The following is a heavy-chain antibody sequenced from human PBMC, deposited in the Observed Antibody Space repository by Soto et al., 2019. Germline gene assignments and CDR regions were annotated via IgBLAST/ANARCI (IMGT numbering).Heavy chain of an antibody. CDR2: ISYDGRQS. Sequence: PGGSLRLSCAASGFTFTAFAVHWVRQAPGRGLEWVAVISYDGRQSHYADSVKGRLTLSRDNSKNTLYLQMNSLRAEDTAVYYCASLYYYDSSGYSGPSRADYWGQGTLVTVSS. J-gene: IGHJ4*02. D-gene: IGHD3-22*01. CDR1: GFTFTAFA. CDR3: ASLYYYDSSGYSGPSRADY. V-gene: IGHV3-30*04.